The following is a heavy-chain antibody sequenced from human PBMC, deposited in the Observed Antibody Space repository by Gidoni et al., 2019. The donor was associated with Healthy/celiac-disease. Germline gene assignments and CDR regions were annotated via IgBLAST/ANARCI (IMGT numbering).Heavy chain of an antibody. CDR1: GGSISSRSYY. CDR2: IYYRGST. J-gene: IGHJ3*02. V-gene: IGHV4-39*01. D-gene: IGHD3-22*01. CDR3: ARIRIYDSSGSRGAFDI. Sequence: QLQLQESGPGLVKPSETLSLTCTVSGGSISSRSYYWGWIRHPPGKGLEWIGGIYYRGSTYYNPSIKSRVTISVDTSKNQFALKLSSVTAADTAVYYCARIRIYDSSGSRGAFDIWGQGTMVTVSS.